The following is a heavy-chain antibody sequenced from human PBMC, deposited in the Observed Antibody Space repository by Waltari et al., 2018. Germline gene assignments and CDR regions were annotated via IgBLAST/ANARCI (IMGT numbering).Heavy chain of an antibody. CDR3: ARDGAGDIDLDN. Sequence: EVQLVESGGGLIQPGGSLRLSCAASGFTFNTCWMHWVRQVPGKGLVWVSRINGDGSGTMYADSVKGRFTISRDNAKNTFYLQMNSLRVEDTAVYYCARDGAGDIDLDNWGQGTLVTVSS. CDR2: INGDGSGT. J-gene: IGHJ4*02. V-gene: IGHV3-74*03. CDR1: GFTFNTCW. D-gene: IGHD6-13*01.